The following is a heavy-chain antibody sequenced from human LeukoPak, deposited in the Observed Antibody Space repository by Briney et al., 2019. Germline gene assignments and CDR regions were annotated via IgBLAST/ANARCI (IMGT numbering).Heavy chain of an antibody. V-gene: IGHV3-9*01. CDR1: GFTFDDYA. Sequence: PGGSLRLSCAASGFTFDDYAMHWVRQAPGKGLEWVSGISWNSGSIGYADSVKGRFTISRDNAKNSLYLQMNSLRAEDTAVYYCARSVGATLGLIYYYYYMDVWGKGTTVTVSS. J-gene: IGHJ6*03. CDR3: ARSVGATLGLIYYYYYMDV. D-gene: IGHD1-26*01. CDR2: ISWNSGSI.